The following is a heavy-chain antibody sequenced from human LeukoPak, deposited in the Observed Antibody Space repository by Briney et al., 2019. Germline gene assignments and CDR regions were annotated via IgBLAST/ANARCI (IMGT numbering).Heavy chain of an antibody. V-gene: IGHV4-59*08. D-gene: IGHD6-19*01. Sequence: PSETLSLTCTVSGGSISSYDWSWIRQPPGKGLEWIGDMYDSGSTNYNPSLKSRVTISVDTSKNQFSLKLSSVTAADTAVYYCARWYSSGWAFDYWGQGTLVTVSS. CDR1: GGSISSYD. CDR2: MYDSGST. J-gene: IGHJ4*02. CDR3: ARWYSSGWAFDY.